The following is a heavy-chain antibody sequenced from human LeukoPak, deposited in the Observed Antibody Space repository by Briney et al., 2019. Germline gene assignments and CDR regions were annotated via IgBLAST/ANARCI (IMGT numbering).Heavy chain of an antibody. V-gene: IGHV4-34*01. J-gene: IGHJ4*02. CDR2: INHSGST. D-gene: IGHD1-26*01. Sequence: SETLSLTCAVYGGSFSGYYWSWIRQPPGKGLEWIGEINHSGSTNYNPSLKSRVTISVDTSKNQFSLKLSSVTAADTAVYYCARGGYSGSYDYWGQGTLVTVSS. CDR3: ARGGYSGSYDY. CDR1: GGSFSGYY.